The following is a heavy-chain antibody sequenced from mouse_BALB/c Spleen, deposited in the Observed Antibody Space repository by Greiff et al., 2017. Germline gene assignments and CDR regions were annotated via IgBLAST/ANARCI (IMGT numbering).Heavy chain of an antibody. D-gene: IGHD2-2*01. CDR3: AREGYDAGFAY. V-gene: IGHV5-6-3*01. CDR2: INSNGGST. J-gene: IGHJ3*01. CDR1: GFTFSSYG. Sequence: EVQLVESGGGLVQPGGSLKLSCAASGFTFSSYGMSWVRQTPDKRLELVATINSNGGSTYYPDSVKGRFTISRDNAKNTLYLQMSSLKSEDTAMYYCAREGYDAGFAYWGQGTLVTVSA.